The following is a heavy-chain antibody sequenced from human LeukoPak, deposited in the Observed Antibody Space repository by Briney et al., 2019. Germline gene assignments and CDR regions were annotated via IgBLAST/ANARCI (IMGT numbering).Heavy chain of an antibody. CDR1: GFSFSNYA. J-gene: IGHJ3*02. CDR3: AKFAIAARHDDAFDI. D-gene: IGHD6-6*01. Sequence: GGSLRLSCAASGFSFSNYAMTWVRQGPGKGLEWVSSISGSGDGTYYADSVKGRFTISRDNSKNTLYLQMNSLRAEDTAVYYCAKFAIAARHDDAFDIWGQGTMVTVSS. V-gene: IGHV3-23*01. CDR2: ISGSGDGT.